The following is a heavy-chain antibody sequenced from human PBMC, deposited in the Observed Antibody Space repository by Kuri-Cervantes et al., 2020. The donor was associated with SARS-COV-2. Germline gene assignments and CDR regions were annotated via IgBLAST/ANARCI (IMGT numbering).Heavy chain of an antibody. V-gene: IGHV3-15*01. CDR2: IKSKTDGGTT. D-gene: IGHD2-2*01. CDR1: GFTISSYN. CDR3: TTGADIVVVPAVMGAFDI. Sequence: GGSLRLSCAASGFTISSYNMNWVRQAPGKGLEWVGRIKSKTDGGTTDYAAPVKGRFTISRDDSKNTLYLQMNSLKTEDTAVYYCTTGADIVVVPAVMGAFDIWGQGTMVTVSS. J-gene: IGHJ3*02.